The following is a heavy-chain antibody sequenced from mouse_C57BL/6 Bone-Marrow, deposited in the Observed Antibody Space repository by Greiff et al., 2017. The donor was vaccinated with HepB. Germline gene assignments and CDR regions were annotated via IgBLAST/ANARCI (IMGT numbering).Heavy chain of an antibody. CDR1: GFTFSDYG. D-gene: IGHD1-1*01. Sequence: EVQLVESGGGLVKPGGSLKLSCAASGFTFSDYGMHWVRQGPEKGLEWVAYISSGSSTIYYADTVKGRFTITRDNANNTLFLQMNSLRSEDTAMYYCARIRTVVAFYAIDYWGQGTSVTVSS. J-gene: IGHJ4*01. V-gene: IGHV5-17*01. CDR3: ARIRTVVAFYAIDY. CDR2: ISSGSSTI.